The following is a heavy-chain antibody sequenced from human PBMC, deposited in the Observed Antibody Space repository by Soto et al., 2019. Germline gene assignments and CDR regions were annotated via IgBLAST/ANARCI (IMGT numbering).Heavy chain of an antibody. V-gene: IGHV3-23*01. CDR1: GFTFSSYA. Sequence: EVQLLESGGGLVQPGGSLRLSCAASGFTFSSYAMSWVRQAPGKGLEWVSAISGSGGSTYYADSVKGRFTISRDNSKNTLYQQMNGLRAEDTAVYYCAKDRERIAVAGTLSYWGQGTLVTVSS. D-gene: IGHD6-19*01. CDR3: AKDRERIAVAGTLSY. CDR2: ISGSGGST. J-gene: IGHJ4*02.